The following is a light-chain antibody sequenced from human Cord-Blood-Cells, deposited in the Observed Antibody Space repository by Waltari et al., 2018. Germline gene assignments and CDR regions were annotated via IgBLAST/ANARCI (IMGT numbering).Light chain of an antibody. V-gene: IGLV2-23*01. CDR1: SSDVGSYNI. Sequence: QSALTQPASVSGSPGQSITISCTGTSSDVGSYNIVSWYQQHPGKAPKLMIYEGSKRPSGVFNRFSGSKSGNTASLTISGLQAEDEADYYCCSYAGSSTFVVFGGGTKLTVL. CDR3: CSYAGSSTFVV. CDR2: EGS. J-gene: IGLJ2*01.